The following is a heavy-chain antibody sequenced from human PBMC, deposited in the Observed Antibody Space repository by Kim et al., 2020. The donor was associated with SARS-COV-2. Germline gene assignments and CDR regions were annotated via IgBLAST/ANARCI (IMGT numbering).Heavy chain of an antibody. J-gene: IGHJ6*02. CDR2: IYPGDSDT. CDR3: ARNPRGDFGIRDYYYYGMDV. CDR1: GYSFTSYW. D-gene: IGHD3-3*01. Sequence: GESLKISCKGSGYSFTSYWIGWVRQMPGKGLEWMGIIYPGDSDTRYSPSFQGQVTISADKSISTAYLQWSSLKASDTAMYYCARNPRGDFGIRDYYYYGMDVWGQGTTVTVSS. V-gene: IGHV5-51*01.